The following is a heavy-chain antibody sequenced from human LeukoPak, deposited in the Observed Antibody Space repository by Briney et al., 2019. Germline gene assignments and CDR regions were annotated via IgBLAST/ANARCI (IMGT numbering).Heavy chain of an antibody. CDR1: GGSISRYY. J-gene: IGHJ6*03. Sequence: SETLSLTCTVSGGSISRYYWSWIRQPPGKGLEWIGYIYYSGSTNYNPSLKSRVTISVDTSKNQFSLKLSSVTAADTAVYYCARRLDYYYYMDVWGKGTTVTVSS. D-gene: IGHD6-25*01. CDR3: ARRLDYYYYMDV. CDR2: IYYSGST. V-gene: IGHV4-59*01.